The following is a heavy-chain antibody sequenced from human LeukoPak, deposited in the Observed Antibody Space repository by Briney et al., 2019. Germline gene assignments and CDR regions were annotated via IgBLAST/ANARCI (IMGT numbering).Heavy chain of an antibody. CDR2: ISSSSSYI. CDR1: GFTFSSYS. D-gene: IGHD2-2*01. CDR3: AREYCSSTSCEEDY. J-gene: IGHJ4*02. V-gene: IGHV3-21*01. Sequence: GGSLRLSCAASGFTFSSYSMNWVRQAPGKGLEWVSSISSSSSYIYYADSVEGRFTISRDNAKNSLYLQMNSLRAEDTAVYYCAREYCSSTSCEEDYWGQGTLVTVSS.